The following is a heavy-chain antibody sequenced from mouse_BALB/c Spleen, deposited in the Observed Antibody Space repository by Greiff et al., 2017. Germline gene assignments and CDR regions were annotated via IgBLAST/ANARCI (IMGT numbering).Heavy chain of an antibody. V-gene: IGHV2-2*02. J-gene: IGHJ3*01. CDR2: IWSGGST. CDR1: GFSLTSYG. D-gene: IGHD2-1*01. CDR3: ARETGYGNYLAWFAY. Sequence: VKLVESGPGLVQPSQSLSITCTVSGFSLTSYGVHWVRQSPGKGLEWLGVIWSGGSTDYNAAFISRLSISKDNSKSQVFFKMNSLQANDTAIYYCARETGYGNYLAWFAYWGQGTLVTVSA.